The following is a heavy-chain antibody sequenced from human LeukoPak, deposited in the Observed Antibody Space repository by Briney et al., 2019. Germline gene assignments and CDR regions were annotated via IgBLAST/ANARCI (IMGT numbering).Heavy chain of an antibody. Sequence: PGGSLRLSCAASGFTFSSYSMHWVRQAPGKGLEWVSFISGDGGITYYADSVKGRFTISRDNSKNSLYLQMNSLRSEDTALYYCAKDKVQYCTNGVCYSPGDYWGQGTLVTVSS. V-gene: IGHV3-43*02. D-gene: IGHD2-8*01. J-gene: IGHJ4*02. CDR2: ISGDGGIT. CDR1: GFTFSSYS. CDR3: AKDKVQYCTNGVCYSPGDY.